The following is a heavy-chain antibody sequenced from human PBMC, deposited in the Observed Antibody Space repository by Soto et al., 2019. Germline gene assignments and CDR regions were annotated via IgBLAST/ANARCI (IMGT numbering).Heavy chain of an antibody. D-gene: IGHD1-26*01. J-gene: IGHJ4*02. Sequence: QVQLVESGGGVVQPGRSLRLSCAASGFTFSSYGMHWVRQAPGKGLEWVAVIWYDGSNKYYADSVKGRFTISRDNSKNTLYLQMNSLRAEDTAVYYCARDPFNSGSYYVFDYWGQGTLVTVSS. V-gene: IGHV3-33*01. CDR1: GFTFSSYG. CDR2: IWYDGSNK. CDR3: ARDPFNSGSYYVFDY.